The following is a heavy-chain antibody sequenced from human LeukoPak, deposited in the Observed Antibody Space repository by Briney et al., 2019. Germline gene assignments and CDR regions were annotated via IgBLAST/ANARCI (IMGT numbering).Heavy chain of an antibody. D-gene: IGHD6-13*01. CDR3: VAGMGDY. CDR1: GFTFSTYW. V-gene: IGHV3-74*03. J-gene: IGHJ4*02. Sequence: GGSLRLSCAASGFTFSTYWMHWVRQVPGKGLVWDSRINSDGNIITYADSVKGRFTISRDNARNMVYLQMNSLRVEDTAVYYCVAGMGDYWGQGTLVPV. CDR2: INSDGNII.